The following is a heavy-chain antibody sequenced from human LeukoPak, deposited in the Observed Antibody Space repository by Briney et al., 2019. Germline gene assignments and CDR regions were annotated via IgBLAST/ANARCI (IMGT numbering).Heavy chain of an antibody. D-gene: IGHD6-19*01. Sequence: PSETLSLTCAVSGGSISSSNWWSWVRQPPGKGLEWIGEIYHSGSTNYNPPLKSRVTIPVDKSKNQFSLKLSSVTAADTAVYYCANRIAVAGTSSPLDYWGQGTLVTVSS. V-gene: IGHV4-4*02. CDR3: ANRIAVAGTSSPLDY. J-gene: IGHJ4*02. CDR1: GGSISSSNW. CDR2: IYHSGST.